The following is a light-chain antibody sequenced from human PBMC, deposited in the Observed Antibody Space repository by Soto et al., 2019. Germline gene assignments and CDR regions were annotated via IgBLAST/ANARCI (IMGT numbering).Light chain of an antibody. CDR2: WAS. CDR1: QSVLYSSNNKNY. Sequence: DIVMTQSPDSLAVSLGERATINCKSSQSVLYSSNNKNYLAWYQQKPGQPPKLLIYWASTRESGVPDRYSGSGSGSAFTLTIGSLQAADVAVYSCQHYYDSPQTFGPGTNVEIK. J-gene: IGKJ1*01. V-gene: IGKV4-1*01. CDR3: QHYYDSPQT.